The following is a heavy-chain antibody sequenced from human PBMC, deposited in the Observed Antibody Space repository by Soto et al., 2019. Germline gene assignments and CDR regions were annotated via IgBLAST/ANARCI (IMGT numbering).Heavy chain of an antibody. CDR2: IGGSSDST. D-gene: IGHD3-22*01. CDR1: GFTFRSYA. CDR3: AKRDSTGYYYFNY. V-gene: IGHV3-23*01. Sequence: GGSLRLSCAASGFTFRSYAMSWVRQPPGKGLEWVSGIGGSSDSTFYAHSVKGRFAISRDNSKDTLYLQMNSLRAEDTAVYYCAKRDSTGYYYFNYWGQGTLVTVSS. J-gene: IGHJ4*02.